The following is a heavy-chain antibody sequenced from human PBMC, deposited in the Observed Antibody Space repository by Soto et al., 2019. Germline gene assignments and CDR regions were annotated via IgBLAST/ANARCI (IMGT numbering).Heavy chain of an antibody. Sequence: GGSLRLSCAASGFTFSSYGMHWVRQAPGKGLEWVAVISYDGSNKYYADSVKGRFTISRDNSKNTLYLQMNSLRAEDTAVYYCAKDLYLEVSGSMVRGVAAGGLSYGMDVWGQGTTVTVSS. D-gene: IGHD3-10*01. CDR2: ISYDGSNK. CDR3: AKDLYLEVSGSMVRGVAAGGLSYGMDV. J-gene: IGHJ6*02. CDR1: GFTFSSYG. V-gene: IGHV3-30*18.